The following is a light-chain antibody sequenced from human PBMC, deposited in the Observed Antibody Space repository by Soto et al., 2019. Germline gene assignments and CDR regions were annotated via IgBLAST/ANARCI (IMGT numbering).Light chain of an antibody. V-gene: IGKV1-5*03. CDR2: TAS. J-gene: IGKJ2*01. CDR3: QQYNTYPNT. CDR1: QSISNW. Sequence: DIQMTQSPSTLSASIGDRVTFTCRASQSISNWLAWYQQKPGKAPKLLIYTASTLESGVPSRFSGSASGTEFTLTINSLQPDDFATYYCQQYNTYPNTFGQGTKLEIK.